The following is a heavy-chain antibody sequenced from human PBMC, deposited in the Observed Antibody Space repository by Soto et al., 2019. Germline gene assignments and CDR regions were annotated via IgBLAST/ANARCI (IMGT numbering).Heavy chain of an antibody. CDR1: GYSFTSYW. D-gene: IGHD3-16*02. CDR2: IYPGDSDT. Sequence: HGESLKISCKGSGYSFTSYWIGWVRQMPGKGLEWMGIIYPGDSDTRYSPSFQGQVTISADKSISTAYLQWSSLKASDTAMYYCARQDDMITFGGVIAAGPDYWGQGTLVTVSS. J-gene: IGHJ4*02. V-gene: IGHV5-51*01. CDR3: ARQDDMITFGGVIAAGPDY.